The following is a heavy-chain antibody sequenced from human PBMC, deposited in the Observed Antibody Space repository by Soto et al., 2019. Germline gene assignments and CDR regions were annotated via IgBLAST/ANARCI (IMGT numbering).Heavy chain of an antibody. Sequence: QVQLQESGPGLVKPSQTLSLTCTVSGGSISSGGYYWSWIRQHPGKGLEWIGYIYYSGSTYYNPSLKRRVTISVDTSKTQFSLKLSSVTAADTAVYYCATSSGYYGYDAFDIWGQGTMVTVSS. CDR1: GGSISSGGYY. CDR3: ATSSGYYGYDAFDI. D-gene: IGHD3-22*01. CDR2: IYYSGST. V-gene: IGHV4-31*03. J-gene: IGHJ3*02.